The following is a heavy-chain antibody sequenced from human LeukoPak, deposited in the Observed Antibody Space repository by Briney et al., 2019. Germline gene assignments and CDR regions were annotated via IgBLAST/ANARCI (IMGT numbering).Heavy chain of an antibody. D-gene: IGHD2-2*01. Sequence: SVKVSCKASGGTFSSYAISWVRQAPGQGLEWMGGIIPIFGTANYAQKFQGRVTITTGESTSTAYMELSSLRSEDTAVYYCASGSTSPGYYYYMDVWGKGTTVTVSS. J-gene: IGHJ6*03. CDR1: GGTFSSYA. CDR2: IIPIFGTA. V-gene: IGHV1-69*05. CDR3: ASGSTSPGYYYYMDV.